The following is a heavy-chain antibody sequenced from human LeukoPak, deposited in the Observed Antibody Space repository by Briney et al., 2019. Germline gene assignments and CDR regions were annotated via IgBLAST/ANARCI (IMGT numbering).Heavy chain of an antibody. CDR2: MYYSGST. J-gene: IGHJ4*02. Sequence: SETLSLTCTVSGGSISNYYWSWIRQPPGKGLEWIGYMYYSGSTNYNPSLKSRVSISVDTSKNQFSPKLSSVTAADTAVYYCARGPPYIVVVTAIGFFDYWGQGTLVTVSS. CDR1: GGSISNYY. CDR3: ARGPPYIVVVTAIGFFDY. D-gene: IGHD2-21*02. V-gene: IGHV4-59*12.